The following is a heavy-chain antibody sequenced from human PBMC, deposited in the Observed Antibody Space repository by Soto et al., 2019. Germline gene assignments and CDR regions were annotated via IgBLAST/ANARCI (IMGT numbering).Heavy chain of an antibody. Sequence: PSETLSLTCTVPGGSISSSSYYWGWIRQPPGKGLEWIGSIYYSGSTYYNPSLKSRVTISVDTSKNQFSLKLSSVTAADTAVYYCARRKRVVAATGYYYYMDVWGKGTTVTVSS. J-gene: IGHJ6*03. V-gene: IGHV4-39*01. CDR2: IYYSGST. CDR1: GGSISSSSYY. D-gene: IGHD2-15*01. CDR3: ARRKRVVAATGYYYYMDV.